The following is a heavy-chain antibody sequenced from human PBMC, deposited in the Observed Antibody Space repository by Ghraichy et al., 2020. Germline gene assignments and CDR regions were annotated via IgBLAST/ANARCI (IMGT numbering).Heavy chain of an antibody. V-gene: IGHV3-21*01. D-gene: IGHD3-16*01. CDR3: ARVGGDFRFDV. CDR2: ISSRSDNM. J-gene: IGHJ4*02. CDR1: GFSFSDYN. Sequence: GGSLRLSCAGSGFSFSDYNMNWVRQAPGKGLEWLSCISSRSDNMHYVGSVKGRFTISRDNAKNSLYLQMSSLRAEDTGIYYCARVGGDFRFDVWGQGTLVTVAS.